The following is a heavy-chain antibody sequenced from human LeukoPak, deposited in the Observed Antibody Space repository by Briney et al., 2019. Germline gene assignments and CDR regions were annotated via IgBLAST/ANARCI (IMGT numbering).Heavy chain of an antibody. D-gene: IGHD3-22*01. CDR2: FDPEDGET. Sequence: ASVKVSCTVSGYTLTELSMHWVRQAPGKGLEWMGGFDPEDGETIYAQKFQGRVTMTEDTSTDTAYMELSSLRSEDTAVYYCATGGYYYDSSGYYDYWGQGTLVTVSS. CDR3: ATGGYYYDSSGYYDY. V-gene: IGHV1-24*01. CDR1: GYTLTELS. J-gene: IGHJ4*02.